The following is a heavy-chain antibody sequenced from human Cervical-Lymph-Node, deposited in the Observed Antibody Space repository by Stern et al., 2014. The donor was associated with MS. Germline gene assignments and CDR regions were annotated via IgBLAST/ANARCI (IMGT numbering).Heavy chain of an antibody. V-gene: IGHV3-11*06. CDR2: ISGSTSYT. CDR1: GFSFSDYY. Sequence: VQLVQSGGGLVKPGGSLRLSCAASGFSFSDYYMSWIRQAPGKGLEWVTYISGSTSYTKYADSVKGRFTISRDNTKNSLYLQMNSLSAKDTAVYYCARGYSSGWYAGSDYWGQGSLVTVSS. D-gene: IGHD6-19*01. CDR3: ARGYSSGWYAGSDY. J-gene: IGHJ4*02.